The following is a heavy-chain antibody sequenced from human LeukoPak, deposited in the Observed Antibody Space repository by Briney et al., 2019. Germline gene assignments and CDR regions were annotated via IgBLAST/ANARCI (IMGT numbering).Heavy chain of an antibody. CDR2: IYHSGGT. V-gene: IGHV4-4*02. Sequence: SETLSLTCAVSGGSISSSNWWSWVRQPPGKGLEWIGEIYHSGGTNYNPSLKSRVTISVDKSKNQFSLKLSSVTAADTAVYYCARMEQQLPYAFDIWGQGTMVTVSS. J-gene: IGHJ3*02. CDR3: ARMEQQLPYAFDI. CDR1: GGSISSSNW. D-gene: IGHD6-13*01.